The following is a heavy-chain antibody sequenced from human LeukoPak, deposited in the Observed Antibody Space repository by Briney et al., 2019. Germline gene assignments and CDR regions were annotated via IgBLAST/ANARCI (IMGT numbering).Heavy chain of an antibody. J-gene: IGHJ4*02. V-gene: IGHV1-18*01. D-gene: IGHD3-22*01. CDR2: ISAYNGNT. CDR1: GYTFTSYG. Sequence: ASVKVSCKASGYTFTSYGISWVRQAPGQGLERMGWISAYNGNTNYAQKLQGRVAMTTDTSTSTAYMELRSLRSDDTAVYYCARARHDSSGYEMGGYDYWGQGTLVTVSS. CDR3: ARARHDSSGYEMGGYDY.